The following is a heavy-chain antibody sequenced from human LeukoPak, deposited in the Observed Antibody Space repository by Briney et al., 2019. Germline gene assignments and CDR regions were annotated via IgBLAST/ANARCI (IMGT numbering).Heavy chain of an antibody. Sequence: NPSETLSFTCTVSGGSISSYYWSWIRQPPGKGLEWIGYIYYSGSTNYNPSLKSRVTISVDTSKNQFSLKLSSVTAADTAVYYCARMPRGEIGYYFDYWGQGTLVTVSS. CDR3: ARMPRGEIGYYFDY. V-gene: IGHV4-59*01. J-gene: IGHJ4*02. CDR1: GGSISSYY. CDR2: IYYSGST. D-gene: IGHD7-27*01.